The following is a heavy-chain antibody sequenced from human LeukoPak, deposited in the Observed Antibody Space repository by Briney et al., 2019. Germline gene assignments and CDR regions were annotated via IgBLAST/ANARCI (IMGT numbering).Heavy chain of an antibody. V-gene: IGHV3-48*03. CDR3: ARGLRDSSGYGAFDI. J-gene: IGHJ3*02. CDR2: TSSSGDII. CDR1: GFTFSSYD. D-gene: IGHD3-22*01. Sequence: GGSLRLSCAASGFTFSSYDINWVRQAPGNGLEWVSYTSSSGDIISYADSVKGRFTISRDNAKNSLYLQMNSLRAEDTSVYYCARGLRDSSGYGAFDIWGQGTMVTVSS.